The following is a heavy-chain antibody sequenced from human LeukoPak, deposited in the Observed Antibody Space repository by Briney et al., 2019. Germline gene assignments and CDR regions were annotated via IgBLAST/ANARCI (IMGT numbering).Heavy chain of an antibody. CDR3: AREDPQTKVPEGMDV. V-gene: IGHV4-59*01. CDR2: ICYTGTT. J-gene: IGHJ6*02. CDR1: GGSISHYY. D-gene: IGHD4/OR15-4a*01. Sequence: SETLSLSCTVSGGSISHYYWSWIRQPPGKGPEWIGYICYTGTTNYNPSLKSRVTISVDTSKNQFSLKLNSVTAADTAVYYCAREDPQTKVPEGMDVWGQGTTVTVSS.